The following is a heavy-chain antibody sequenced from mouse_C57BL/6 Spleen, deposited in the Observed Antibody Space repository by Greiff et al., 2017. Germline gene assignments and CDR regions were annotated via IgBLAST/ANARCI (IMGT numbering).Heavy chain of an antibody. Sequence: EVKLMESGGGLVQPGGSLSLSCAASGFTFTDYYMSWVRQPPGKALEWLGFIRNKANGYTTEYSASVKGRFIISRDNSQSILYLQMNALRAEDSATYYCASFNWDYFDYWGQGTTLTVSS. V-gene: IGHV7-3*01. CDR3: ASFNWDYFDY. D-gene: IGHD4-1*02. J-gene: IGHJ2*01. CDR2: IRNKANGYTT. CDR1: GFTFTDYY.